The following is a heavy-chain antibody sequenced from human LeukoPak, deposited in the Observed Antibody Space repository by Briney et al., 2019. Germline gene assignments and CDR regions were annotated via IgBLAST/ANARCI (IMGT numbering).Heavy chain of an antibody. V-gene: IGHV1-2*02. J-gene: IGHJ4*02. D-gene: IGHD3-10*01. Sequence: ASVKVSCKASGYTFTGYYMHWVRQAPGQGLEWMGWINPNSGGTNYAQKFQGRVTMTRDTSISTAYMELSRLRSDDTAVYYCARDRVYYGSGSYGYRGQGTLVTVSS. CDR2: INPNSGGT. CDR3: ARDRVYYGSGSYGY. CDR1: GYTFTGYY.